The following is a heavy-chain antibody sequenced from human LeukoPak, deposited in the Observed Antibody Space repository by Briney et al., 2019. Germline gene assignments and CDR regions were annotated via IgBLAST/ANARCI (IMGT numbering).Heavy chain of an antibody. CDR2: INPNSGGT. Sequence: ASVKVSCKASGYTFTGYYMHWVRQAPGQGLEWMGRINPNSGGTNYAQKFQGRVTMTRDTSISTAYMELSRLRSDDTAVYYCARETSVVVVAVDYWGQGTLVTVSS. CDR3: ARETSVVVVAVDY. CDR1: GYTFTGYY. J-gene: IGHJ4*02. D-gene: IGHD2-15*01. V-gene: IGHV1-2*06.